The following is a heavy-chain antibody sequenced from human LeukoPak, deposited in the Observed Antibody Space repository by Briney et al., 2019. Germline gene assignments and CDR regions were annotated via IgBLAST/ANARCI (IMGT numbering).Heavy chain of an antibody. CDR3: ARRRLGWYSVDS. Sequence: SETLSLSCTVSGGSISSSSYYWGWIRQPPGKGLEWIGSIYYSGSTYYNPSLKSRVTVSVDTSKNQFSLSLSPVTAADTAVYYCARRRLGWYSVDSWGQGTSVTVSS. D-gene: IGHD6-19*01. CDR2: IYYSGST. V-gene: IGHV4-39*01. J-gene: IGHJ4*03. CDR1: GGSISSSSYY.